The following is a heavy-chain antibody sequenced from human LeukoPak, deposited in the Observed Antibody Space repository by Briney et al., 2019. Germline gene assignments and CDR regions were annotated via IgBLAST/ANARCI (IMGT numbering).Heavy chain of an antibody. CDR2: ISSSSSTI. CDR3: ARNRDPPTYYYYYMDV. V-gene: IGHV3-48*04. D-gene: IGHD1-1*01. J-gene: IGHJ6*03. CDR1: GFTFSSYS. Sequence: GGSLRLSCVASGFTFSSYSMNWVRQAPGKGLEWVSWISSSSSTIYYADSVKGRFTISRDNAKNSLYLQTNSLRAEDTAVYYCARNRDPPTYYYYYMDVWGKGTTVTVSS.